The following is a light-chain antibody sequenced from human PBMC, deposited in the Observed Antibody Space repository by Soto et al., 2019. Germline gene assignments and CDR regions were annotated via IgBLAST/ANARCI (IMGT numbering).Light chain of an antibody. CDR2: KAS. V-gene: IGKV1-5*03. Sequence: DIQMTQSPSTLSASVGDRVTITCRASQSISTWSAWYQQKPGKTPNLLIYKASILEGGVPSRFSGSGSGTEFALTISSLQPDDFATYYCQQYNVDSRTFGQGTKVEIK. CDR3: QQYNVDSRT. CDR1: QSISTW. J-gene: IGKJ1*01.